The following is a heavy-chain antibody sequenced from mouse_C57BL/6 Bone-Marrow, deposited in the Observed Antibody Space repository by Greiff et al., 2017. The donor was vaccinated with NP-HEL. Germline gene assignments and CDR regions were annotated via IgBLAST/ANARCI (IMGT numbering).Heavy chain of an antibody. CDR3: ARDLTGTGLFAY. J-gene: IGHJ3*01. Sequence: VQLKQPGAELVRPGSSVKLSCKASGYTFTSYWMDWVKQRPGQGLEWIGNIYPSDSETHYNQKFKDKATLTVDKSSSTAYMQLSSLTSEDSAVYYCARDLTGTGLFAYWGQGTLVTVSA. V-gene: IGHV1-61*01. CDR1: GYTFTSYW. CDR2: IYPSDSET. D-gene: IGHD4-1*01.